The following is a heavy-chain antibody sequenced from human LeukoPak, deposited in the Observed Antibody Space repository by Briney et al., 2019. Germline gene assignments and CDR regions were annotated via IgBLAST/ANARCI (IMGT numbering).Heavy chain of an antibody. CDR2: IDPSDSYT. Sequence: GESLRISCKGSGYSFTSYWISWVRQMPGKGLEWMGRIDPSDSYTNYSPSFQGHVTISADKSVSTAYLQWSSLKASDTAMYYCARRQVVAVAGTSYYYYGMDVWGQGTTVTVSS. CDR3: ARRQVVAVAGTSYYYYGMDV. D-gene: IGHD6-19*01. CDR1: GYSFTSYW. V-gene: IGHV5-10-1*01. J-gene: IGHJ6*02.